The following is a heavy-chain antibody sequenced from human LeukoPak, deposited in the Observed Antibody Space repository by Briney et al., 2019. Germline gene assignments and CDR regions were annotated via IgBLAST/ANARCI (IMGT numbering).Heavy chain of an antibody. J-gene: IGHJ5*02. D-gene: IGHD3-22*01. CDR3: ARGGSSGYLNWFDP. CDR1: GYTFTDYY. V-gene: IGHV1-2*02. Sequence: ASVKVSCKASGYTFTDYYFHWMRQAPGQGPEWMGWINPSSGGATYAQKFQGSVTLTRDTSINTVYMELSSLRSDDTAVYYCARGGSSGYLNWFDPWGQGTLVTVSS. CDR2: INPSSGGA.